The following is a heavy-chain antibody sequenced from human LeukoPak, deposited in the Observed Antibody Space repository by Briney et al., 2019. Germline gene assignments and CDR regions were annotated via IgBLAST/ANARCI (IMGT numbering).Heavy chain of an antibody. Sequence: GGSLRLSCAASGFTFSSYGMHWIRQAPGKGLEWVAVISYDGSNKYYADSVKGRFTISRDNSKNTLYLQMNSLRAEDTAVYYCARDKPYSSGWYSGTGLDYWGQGTLVTVSS. CDR2: ISYDGSNK. D-gene: IGHD6-19*01. CDR3: ARDKPYSSGWYSGTGLDY. V-gene: IGHV3-30*19. CDR1: GFTFSSYG. J-gene: IGHJ4*02.